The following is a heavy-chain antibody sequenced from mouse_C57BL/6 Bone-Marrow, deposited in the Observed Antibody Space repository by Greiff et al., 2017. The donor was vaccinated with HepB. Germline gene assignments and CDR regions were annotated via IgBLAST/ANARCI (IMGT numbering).Heavy chain of an antibody. V-gene: IGHV14-4*01. Sequence: DVKLVESGAELVRPGASVKLSCTASGFNIKDDYMHWVKQRPEQGLEWIGWIDPENGDTEYASKFQGKATITADTSSNTAYLQLSSLTSEDTAVYYCTTDDGYSGYWGQGTTLTVSS. CDR1: GFNIKDDY. D-gene: IGHD2-3*01. CDR3: TTDDGYSGY. J-gene: IGHJ2*01. CDR2: IDPENGDT.